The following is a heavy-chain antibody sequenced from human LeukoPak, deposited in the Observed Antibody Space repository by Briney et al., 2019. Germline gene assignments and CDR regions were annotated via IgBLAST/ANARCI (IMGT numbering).Heavy chain of an antibody. V-gene: IGHV5-10-1*01. D-gene: IGHD1-1*01. CDR2: IDPSDSYT. CDR3: ARHEFSPTTYFYP. J-gene: IGHJ5*02. Sequence: GESLKSSCKGSGYSFTTYWITWVRQMPRKGREWVGRIDPSDSYTNYSPSFRGDVTTSADKSISTAYLQWSSRKASDTAMYYCARHEFSPTTYFYPWGQGTLVTVSS. CDR1: GYSFTTYW.